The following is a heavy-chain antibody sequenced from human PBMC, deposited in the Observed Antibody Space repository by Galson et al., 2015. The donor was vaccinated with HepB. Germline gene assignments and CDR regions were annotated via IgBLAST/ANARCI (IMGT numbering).Heavy chain of an antibody. CDR1: GFTFSSYA. J-gene: IGHJ3*02. CDR3: ARGVYGQLLTGLPAAGSDYWGQGTLVTVSSGSASDI. Sequence: SLRLSCAASGFTFSSYALHWVRQAPGKGLEWVAVISYDGSYKYYADSVKGRFTISRDNSKNTLYLQMNSLRPEDTALYYCARGVYGQLLTGLPAAGSDYWGQGTLVTVSSGSASDIWGQGTMVTVSS. V-gene: IGHV3-30*04. CDR2: ISYDGSYK. D-gene: IGHD6-13*01.